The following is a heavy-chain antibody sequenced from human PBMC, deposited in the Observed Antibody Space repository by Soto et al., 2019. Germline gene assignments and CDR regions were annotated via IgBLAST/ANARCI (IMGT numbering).Heavy chain of an antibody. CDR3: ARDDEYSGNGMDV. Sequence: QVQLVESGGGVVQPGRSLRLSCAASEFTFSNYGMHWVRQAPGKGLEWVAVILNDASNRYHADSVKDRFTISRDNSKNTLYLQMNSLRAEDTAVYYCARDDEYSGNGMDVWGQGTTVTVS. D-gene: IGHD3-10*01. CDR1: EFTFSNYG. J-gene: IGHJ6*02. V-gene: IGHV3-33*01. CDR2: ILNDASNR.